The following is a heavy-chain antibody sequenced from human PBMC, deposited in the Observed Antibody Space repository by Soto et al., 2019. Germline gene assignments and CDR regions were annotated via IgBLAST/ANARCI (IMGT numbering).Heavy chain of an antibody. V-gene: IGHV6-1*01. CDR1: ADIVSSNTAA. J-gene: IGHJ4*02. D-gene: IGHD6-19*01. CDR2: TYYRSNWRH. Sequence: SQTLSLTCAISADIVSSNTAAWNCIRSSPSRGLEWLGRTYYRSNWRHDYAVSVKSRITVNPDTSKNHFSLQLNSVTPDDTAVYYCARGVAGSGFDLWGQGTLVTVSS. CDR3: ARGVAGSGFDL.